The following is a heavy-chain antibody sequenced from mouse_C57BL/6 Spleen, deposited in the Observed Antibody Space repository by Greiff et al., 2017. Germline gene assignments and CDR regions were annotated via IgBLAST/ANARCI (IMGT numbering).Heavy chain of an antibody. CDR1: GFNIKNTY. Sequence: EVQLQQSVAELVRPGASVKLSCTASGFNIKNTYMHWVKQRPEQGLEWIGRIEPANGNTKYAPKFQGKATITADTSSNTAYLQLSSLTSEDTAIYYCARSFITTVVATGCFDYWGQGTTLTVSS. CDR2: IEPANGNT. CDR3: ARSFITTVVATGCFDY. J-gene: IGHJ2*01. V-gene: IGHV14-3*01. D-gene: IGHD1-1*01.